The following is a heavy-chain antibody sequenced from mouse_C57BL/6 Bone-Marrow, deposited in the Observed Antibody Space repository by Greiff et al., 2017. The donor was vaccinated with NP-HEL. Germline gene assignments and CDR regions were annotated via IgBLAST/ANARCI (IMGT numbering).Heavy chain of an antibody. Sequence: EVQLQQSGPVLVKPGASVKMSCKASGYTFTDYYMNWVKQSHGKSLEWIGVINPYNGGTSYNQKFKGKATLTFDKSSSTAYMELNSLTSEDSAVYYCASGYTGYFDVWGTGTTVTVSS. CDR1: GYTFTDYY. J-gene: IGHJ1*03. CDR3: ASGYTGYFDV. CDR2: INPYNGGT. D-gene: IGHD2-2*01. V-gene: IGHV1-19*01.